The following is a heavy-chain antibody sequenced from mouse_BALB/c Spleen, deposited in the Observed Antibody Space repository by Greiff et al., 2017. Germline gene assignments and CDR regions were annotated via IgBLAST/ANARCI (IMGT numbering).Heavy chain of an antibody. D-gene: IGHD1-1*01. CDR1: GFTFSSFG. Sequence: EVQLVESGGGLVQPGGSRKLSCAASGFTFSSFGMHWVRQAPEKGLEWVAYISSGSSTIYYADTAKGRFTISRDNPKNTLFLQMTSLRSEDTAMYYCAREGYYGSSYDYWGQGTTLTVSS. J-gene: IGHJ2*01. CDR2: ISSGSSTI. CDR3: AREGYYGSSYDY. V-gene: IGHV5-17*02.